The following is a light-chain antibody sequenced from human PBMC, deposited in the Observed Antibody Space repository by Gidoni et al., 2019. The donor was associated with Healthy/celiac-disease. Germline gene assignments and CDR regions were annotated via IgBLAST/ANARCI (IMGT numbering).Light chain of an antibody. V-gene: IGKV3-11*01. Sequence: EIVLTQSPATLSLSPGERATLSCRASQSVSSYLAWYQQKPGQAPRLLIYDASNMATGIPARFSGSGSGTDFTLTISSLEPEEFAVYYWQQRSNWPRLTFGGGTKVEIK. CDR3: QQRSNWPRLT. CDR1: QSVSSY. J-gene: IGKJ4*01. CDR2: DAS.